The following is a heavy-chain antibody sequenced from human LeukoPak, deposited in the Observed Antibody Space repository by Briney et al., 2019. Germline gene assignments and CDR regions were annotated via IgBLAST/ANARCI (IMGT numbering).Heavy chain of an antibody. CDR1: GFTFSSYG. J-gene: IGHJ6*03. V-gene: IGHV3-33*06. Sequence: PGRSLRLSCAASGFTFSSYGMHWVRQAPGRGLEWVAVIWYDGGNKYYADSVKGRFTISRDNSKNTLYLQMNGLRAEDTAVYYCAKDLTYDDMDVWGKGTTVTVSS. CDR3: AKDLTYDDMDV. D-gene: IGHD5-12*01. CDR2: IWYDGGNK.